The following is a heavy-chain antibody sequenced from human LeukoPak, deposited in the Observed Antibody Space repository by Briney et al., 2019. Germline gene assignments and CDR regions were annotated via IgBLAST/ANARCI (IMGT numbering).Heavy chain of an antibody. J-gene: IGHJ6*03. V-gene: IGHV3-21*01. CDR1: GFTFSSYS. Sequence: PGGSLRLSCAASGFTFSSYSMNWVRQAPGKGLEWVSSISSSSSYIYYADSVKGRFTISRDNAKNSLYLQMNSLRAEDTAVYYCARDIVRYRSSTSCQGSYYYYYMDVWGKGTTFTVSS. CDR3: ARDIVRYRSSTSCQGSYYYYYMDV. CDR2: ISSSSSYI. D-gene: IGHD2-2*01.